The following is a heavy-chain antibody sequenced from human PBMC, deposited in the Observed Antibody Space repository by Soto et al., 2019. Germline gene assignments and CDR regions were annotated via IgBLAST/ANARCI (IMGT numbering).Heavy chain of an antibody. V-gene: IGHV1-18*04. CDR3: ARACSSTCNGADY. Sequence: QVQLVQSGAEVKKPGDSVKVSCKASGYTFTSYGITWVRQAPGQGLEWMGWISANNGNTRFAQNLQGRVTMTTDTSTSTAYLELRGLTSDDTAVYYCARACSSTCNGADYWGQGTLVTVSS. CDR2: ISANNGNT. J-gene: IGHJ4*02. D-gene: IGHD2-2*01. CDR1: GYTFTSYG.